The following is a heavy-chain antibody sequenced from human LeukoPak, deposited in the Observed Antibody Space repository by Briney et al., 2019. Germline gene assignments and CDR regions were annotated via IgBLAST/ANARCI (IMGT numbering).Heavy chain of an antibody. CDR1: GYTFTSYG. Sequence: ASVKVSCKASGYTFTSYGISWVRQAPGQGLEWMGWISAYNGNTNYAQKLQGRVTMTTDTSTSTAYMELRSLRSDDTAVYYCARGVGRSSWYYHIGDHDAFDIWGQGTMVTVSS. J-gene: IGHJ3*02. V-gene: IGHV1-18*01. CDR2: ISAYNGNT. CDR3: ARGVGRSSWYYHIGDHDAFDI. D-gene: IGHD6-13*01.